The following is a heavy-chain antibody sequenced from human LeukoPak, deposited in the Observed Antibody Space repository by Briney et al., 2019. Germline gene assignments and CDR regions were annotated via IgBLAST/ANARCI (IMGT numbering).Heavy chain of an antibody. CDR3: AREYIAVAGSRYFYYYYMDV. D-gene: IGHD6-19*01. V-gene: IGHV3-48*03. Sequence: GGSLRLSCAASGFTFSSYEMNWVRQAPGKGLEWVSYISSSGTTIYYADSVRGRFTISRDNAKNSLYLQMNSLRAEDTAVYYCAREYIAVAGSRYFYYYYMDVWGKGTTVTISS. CDR1: GFTFSSYE. CDR2: ISSSGTTI. J-gene: IGHJ6*03.